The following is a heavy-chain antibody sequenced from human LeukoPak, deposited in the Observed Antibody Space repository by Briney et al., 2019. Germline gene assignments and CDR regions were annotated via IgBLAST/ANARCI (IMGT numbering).Heavy chain of an antibody. CDR1: GYTFTSYA. J-gene: IGHJ4*02. D-gene: IGHD2-15*01. CDR2: INAGNGNT. V-gene: IGHV1-3*01. CDR3: AVGDIVVVVALDY. Sequence: ASVKVSCKPSGYTFTSYAMHWVRQAPGQRLEWMGWINAGNGNTKYSQKFQGRVTITRDTSASTAYMELSSLRSEDTAVYYCAVGDIVVVVALDYWGQGTLVTVSS.